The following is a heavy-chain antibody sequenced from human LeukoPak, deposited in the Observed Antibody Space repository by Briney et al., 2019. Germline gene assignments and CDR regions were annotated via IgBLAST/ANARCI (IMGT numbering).Heavy chain of an antibody. V-gene: IGHV3-7*01. D-gene: IGHD3-10*01. Sequence: GGSLRLSCAASGFTFSSYWMTWVRQAPGKGLEWVANIKQDGSEKYYVDSVKGRFTISRDNAKNSLYLQMNSLRAEDTAVYYCARIRAGRRDYFDYWGQGTLVTVSS. J-gene: IGHJ4*02. CDR1: GFTFSSYW. CDR3: ARIRAGRRDYFDY. CDR2: IKQDGSEK.